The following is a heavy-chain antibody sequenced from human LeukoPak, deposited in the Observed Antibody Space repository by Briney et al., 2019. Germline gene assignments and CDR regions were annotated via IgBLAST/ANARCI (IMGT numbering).Heavy chain of an antibody. CDR3: ARERGSSWDDAFDI. V-gene: IGHV4-4*07. J-gene: IGHJ3*02. D-gene: IGHD6-13*01. CDR2: IYTSGST. CDR1: GGSISSYY. Sequence: PSETLSLTCTVSGGSISSYYWSWIRQPAAKGLEGIGRIYTSGSTNYNPSLKSRVTISVDTSKNQFSLKLSSVTAADTAVYYCARERGSSWDDAFDIWGQGTMVTVSS.